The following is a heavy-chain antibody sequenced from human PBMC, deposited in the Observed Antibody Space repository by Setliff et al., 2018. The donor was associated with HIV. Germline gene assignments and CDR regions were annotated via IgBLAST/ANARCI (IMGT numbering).Heavy chain of an antibody. CDR1: GESFSGYY. V-gene: IGHV4-34*01. CDR3: ARGQMYYDILTGYYRWFDP. J-gene: IGHJ5*02. D-gene: IGHD3-9*01. CDR2: INHGGST. Sequence: PSETLSLTCAVYGESFSGYYWSWIRQPPGKGLEWIGEINHGGSTNYNPSLKSRVTISVDTSKNQFSLKLSSVTAADTAVYYCARGQMYYDILTGYYRWFDPWGQGTLVTVSS.